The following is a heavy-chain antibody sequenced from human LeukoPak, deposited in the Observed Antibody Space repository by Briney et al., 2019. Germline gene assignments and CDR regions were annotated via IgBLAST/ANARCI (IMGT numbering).Heavy chain of an antibody. V-gene: IGHV3-23*01. CDR1: GFTFSSYV. CDR3: AKETSSGNFVTIDC. Sequence: GGSLRLSCAASGFTFSSYVMSWVRQAPGKGLEWVSAITGAGGGTNYADSVKGRFTISRDNSKNTLYLQMNSLRAEDTAVYYCAKETSSGNFVTIDCWGQGTLVTVSS. D-gene: IGHD3-3*01. J-gene: IGHJ4*02. CDR2: ITGAGGGT.